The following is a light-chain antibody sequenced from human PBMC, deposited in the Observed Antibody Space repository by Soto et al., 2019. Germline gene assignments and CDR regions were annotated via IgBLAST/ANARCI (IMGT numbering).Light chain of an antibody. V-gene: IGKV3-20*01. CDR1: QSFNSRY. CDR3: QQYGSAPWT. J-gene: IGKJ1*01. CDR2: ATS. Sequence: EIVLAQSPGTLSLSPGDRATLSCRASQSFNSRYLAWFQQRPGQAPRLLIYATSSRAADIPDRFSGSGSGTDFTLTIDRLEHEDFAVYYWQQYGSAPWTFGQGTKVEIK.